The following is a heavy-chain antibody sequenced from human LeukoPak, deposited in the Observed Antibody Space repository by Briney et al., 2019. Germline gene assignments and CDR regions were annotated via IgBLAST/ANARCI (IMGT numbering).Heavy chain of an antibody. CDR3: ARGLTMVRGVIIRPPYWYFDL. Sequence: SETLSLTCTVSGGSINNYYWSWIRQPPGKGLEWIGYIYYSGSTNYNPSLQSRLTMSVDTSKNQFSLKLSSVTAADTAVYYCARGLTMVRGVIIRPPYWYFDLWGRGTLVTVSS. D-gene: IGHD3-10*01. J-gene: IGHJ2*01. V-gene: IGHV4-59*12. CDR1: GGSINNYY. CDR2: IYYSGST.